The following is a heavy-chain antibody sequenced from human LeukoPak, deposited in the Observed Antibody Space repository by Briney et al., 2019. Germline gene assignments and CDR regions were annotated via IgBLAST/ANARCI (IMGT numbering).Heavy chain of an antibody. CDR2: IIPIFGTA. CDR1: GGAFSSYA. Sequence: SVKVSCKASGGAFSSYAISWVRHAPGQGLEWMGRIIPIFGTANYAQKFQGRVTITTDESTSTAYMELSSLRSEDTAVYYCARDATYSSGWYPFHEAKKNYFDYWGQGTLVTVSS. D-gene: IGHD6-19*01. V-gene: IGHV1-69*05. J-gene: IGHJ4*02. CDR3: ARDATYSSGWYPFHEAKKNYFDY.